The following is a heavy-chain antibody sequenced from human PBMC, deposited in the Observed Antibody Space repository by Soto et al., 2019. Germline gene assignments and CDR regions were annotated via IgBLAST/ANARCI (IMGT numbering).Heavy chain of an antibody. J-gene: IGHJ3*02. D-gene: IGHD1-1*01. CDR2: IYYSGST. CDR3: ARLESAFDI. CDR1: GGSISSSSYY. V-gene: IGHV4-39*01. Sequence: SETLSLTCTVSGGSISSSSYYWGWIRQPPGKGLEWIGSIYYSGSTYYNPSLKSRVTISVDTSKNQFSLKLSSVTAADTAVYYCARLESAFDIWGQGTVVTVSS.